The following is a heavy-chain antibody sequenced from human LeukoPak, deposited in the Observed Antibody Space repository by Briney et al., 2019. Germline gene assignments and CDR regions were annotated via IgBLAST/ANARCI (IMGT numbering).Heavy chain of an antibody. J-gene: IGHJ4*02. CDR2: ISAYNGNT. D-gene: IGHD1-14*01. Sequence: ASVKVSCKASGYTFISYGISWVRQAPGRGLEWMGWISAYNGNTNYAQKLQGRVTMTTDTSTSTAYMELRSLRSDDTAVYYCARDRHDSHSKPLSDYWGQGTLVTVSS. CDR1: GYTFISYG. V-gene: IGHV1-18*01. CDR3: ARDRHDSHSKPLSDY.